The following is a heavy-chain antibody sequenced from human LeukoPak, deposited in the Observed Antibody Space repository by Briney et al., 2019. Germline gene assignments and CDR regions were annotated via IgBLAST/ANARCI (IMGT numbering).Heavy chain of an antibody. V-gene: IGHV1-69*13. D-gene: IGHD1-26*01. CDR1: GGTFSSYA. CDR2: IIPIFGTA. Sequence: GASVKVSCKASGGTFSSYAISWVRQAPGQGLEWMGGIIPIFGTANYAQKFQGRVTITADESTSTAYMELSSLRSEDTAVYYRARSIAFSGSYRGAEYFQHWGQGTLVTVSS. J-gene: IGHJ1*01. CDR3: ARSIAFSGSYRGAEYFQH.